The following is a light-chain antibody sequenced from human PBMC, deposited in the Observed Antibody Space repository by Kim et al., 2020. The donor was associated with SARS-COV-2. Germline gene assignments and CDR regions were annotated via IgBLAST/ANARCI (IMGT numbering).Light chain of an antibody. J-gene: IGLJ3*02. CDR2: DKN. Sequence: QRQTTTCSGSGAKVRKNYVSWYQQRPGTAPILLIYDKNWRASGIPDRFSGSTAGTSATLGIAGVQTGDEAVYYCATCDNSLSGGVFGGGTQLTVL. CDR1: GAKVRKNY. CDR3: ATCDNSLSGGV. V-gene: IGLV1-51*01.